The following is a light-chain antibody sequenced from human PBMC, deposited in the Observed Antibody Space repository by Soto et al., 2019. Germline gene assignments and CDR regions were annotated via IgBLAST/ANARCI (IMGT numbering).Light chain of an antibody. J-gene: IGLJ3*02. CDR3: QSYDSSLSGFWV. CDR2: GND. CDR1: SSNIGAGYD. V-gene: IGLV1-40*01. Sequence: QSVLTQPPSVSGAPGQRVTISCTGSSSNIGAGYDVHWYQQFSGTSPKLLIYGNDNRPSGVPDRLSGSKSVTSASLANTGLLAEDVADYYCQSYDSSLSGFWVFGGGTKLTVL.